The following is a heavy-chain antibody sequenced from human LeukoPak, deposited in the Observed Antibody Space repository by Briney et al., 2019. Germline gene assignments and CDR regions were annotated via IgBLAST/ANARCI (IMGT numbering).Heavy chain of an antibody. D-gene: IGHD3-22*01. CDR2: IKRDGTDK. CDR1: GFTFNNYW. J-gene: IGHJ2*01. Sequence: GGSLRLSCAASGFTFNNYWMSWVRQAPGKGLEWLANIKRDGTDKYYVGSVEGRFTISRDNSKNTLYLQMNSLRVDDTAMYYCAKERGRSWLLPDWYFDVWGRGTLVSVSS. V-gene: IGHV3-7*03. CDR3: AKERGRSWLLPDWYFDV.